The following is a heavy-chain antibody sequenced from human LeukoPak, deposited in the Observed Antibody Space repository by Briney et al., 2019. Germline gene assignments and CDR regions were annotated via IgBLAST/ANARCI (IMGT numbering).Heavy chain of an antibody. CDR2: ISGSGGST. J-gene: IGHJ4*02. CDR3: AIERSRWDYYDSSGYFNY. Sequence: GGSLRLSCAASGFTFSSYAMSWVCQAPGKGLEWVSAISGSGGSTYYADSVKGRFTISRDNSKNTLYLQMNSLRAEDTAVYYCAIERSRWDYYDSSGYFNYWGQGTLVTVSS. V-gene: IGHV3-23*01. CDR1: GFTFSSYA. D-gene: IGHD3-22*01.